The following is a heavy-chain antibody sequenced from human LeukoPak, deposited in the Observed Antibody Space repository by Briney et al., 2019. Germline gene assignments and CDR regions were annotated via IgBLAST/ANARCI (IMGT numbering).Heavy chain of an antibody. CDR2: INPSGGST. Sequence: ASVKVSCKASGYTFTGYYMHWVRQAPGQGLEWMGIINPSGGSTSYAQKFQGRVTMTRDTSTSTVYMELSSLRSEDTAVYYCARVARSYGSGSSQDYWGQGTLVTVSS. D-gene: IGHD3-10*01. J-gene: IGHJ4*02. V-gene: IGHV1-46*01. CDR1: GYTFTGYY. CDR3: ARVARSYGSGSSQDY.